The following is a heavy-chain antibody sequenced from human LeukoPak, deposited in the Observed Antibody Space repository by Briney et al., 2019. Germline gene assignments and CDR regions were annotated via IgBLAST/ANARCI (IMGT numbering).Heavy chain of an antibody. CDR3: ANIPYGDYVLDYYYYMDV. D-gene: IGHD4-17*01. Sequence: GGSLRLSCAACGFPFSSYGMNWVRQAPGKGLEWVSGISDRGSTTHYGDAVKGRFTISRDNSKNTLYLQMYSLRAEDTAVYYRANIPYGDYVLDYYYYMDVWGKGTTVTISS. CDR1: GFPFSSYG. J-gene: IGHJ6*03. CDR2: ISDRGSTT. V-gene: IGHV3-23*01.